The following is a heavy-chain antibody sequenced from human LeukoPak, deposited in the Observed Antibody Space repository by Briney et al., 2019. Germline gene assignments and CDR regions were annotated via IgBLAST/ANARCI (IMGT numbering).Heavy chain of an antibody. CDR3: ARESEYDFWTGSYFDY. J-gene: IGHJ4*02. CDR2: ITSTSNSI. Sequence: GGSLRLSCAASGFTFSDYYMSWIRQAPGKGLEWVSSITSTSNSIYYADSLKGRFTISRDNAKNSLYLQMNSLRADDTAVYYCARESEYDFWTGSYFDYWGQGTLVTVSS. CDR1: GFTFSDYY. D-gene: IGHD3-3*01. V-gene: IGHV3-11*04.